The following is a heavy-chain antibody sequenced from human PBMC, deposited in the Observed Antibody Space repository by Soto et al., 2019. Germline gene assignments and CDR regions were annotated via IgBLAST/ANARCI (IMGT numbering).Heavy chain of an antibody. D-gene: IGHD3-22*01. CDR1: GFTFSSYA. CDR2: ISSNGGST. CDR3: VVGAYYYDSSGYYGMDV. V-gene: IGHV3-64D*08. J-gene: IGHJ6*02. Sequence: GGSLRLSCSASGFTFSSYAMHWVRQAPGKGLEYVSAISSNGGSTYYADSVKGRFTISRDNSKNTLYLQMSSLRAEDTAVYYCVVGAYYYDSSGYYGMDVWGQGTTVTVSS.